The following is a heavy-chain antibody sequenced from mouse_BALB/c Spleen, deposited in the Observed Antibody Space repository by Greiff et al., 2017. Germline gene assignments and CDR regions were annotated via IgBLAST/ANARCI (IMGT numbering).Heavy chain of an antibody. J-gene: IGHJ3*01. Sequence: EVQLKESGPELVKPGASVKVSCKASGYAFTSYNMYWVKQSHGKSLEWIGYIDPYNGGTSYNQKFKGKATLTVDKSSSTAYMHLNSLTSEDSAVYYCARGNYDYDDGRAGLLAYWGQGTLVTVSA. CDR2: IDPYNGGT. CDR3: ARGNYDYDDGRAGLLAY. CDR1: GYAFTSYN. D-gene: IGHD2-4*01. V-gene: IGHV1S135*01.